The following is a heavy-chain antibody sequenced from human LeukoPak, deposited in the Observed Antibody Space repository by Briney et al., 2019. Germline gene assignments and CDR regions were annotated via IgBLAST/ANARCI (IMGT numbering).Heavy chain of an antibody. CDR2: FSAYNGDT. Sequence: ASVKVSCKASGYTFTIYGISLVRQAPGQGLEWMGWFSAYNGDTNYAQKLQGRVTMTTDTYTSTAYMELRSLRSDDAAVYYCARDWIHIVGATHCYMDVWGKGTTVTVSS. D-gene: IGHD1-26*01. J-gene: IGHJ6*03. V-gene: IGHV1-18*01. CDR1: GYTFTIYG. CDR3: ARDWIHIVGATHCYMDV.